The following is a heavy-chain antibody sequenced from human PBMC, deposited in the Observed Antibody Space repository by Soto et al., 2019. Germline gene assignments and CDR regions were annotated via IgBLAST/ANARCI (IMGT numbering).Heavy chain of an antibody. Sequence: SETLSLTCTVSGGSISSSSYYWGWIRQPPGKGLEWIGSIYYSGSTYYNPSLKSRVTISVDTSKNQFSLKLSSVTAADTAVYYCARHRPMTTVSSFDYWGQGTLVTVSS. CDR2: IYYSGST. CDR1: GGSISSSSYY. J-gene: IGHJ4*02. V-gene: IGHV4-39*01. D-gene: IGHD4-17*01. CDR3: ARHRPMTTVSSFDY.